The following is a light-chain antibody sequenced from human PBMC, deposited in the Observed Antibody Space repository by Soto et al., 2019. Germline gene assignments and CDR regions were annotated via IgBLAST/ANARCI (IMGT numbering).Light chain of an antibody. CDR3: QQYGSSPGT. CDR2: DTS. J-gene: IGKJ1*01. Sequence: EIVLTQSPCTLSLSPGERATLSCRSSQNVRDSYLAWYQQKPGQAPSLLLYDTSTRATGVPDRFSGSGSGTEFALTIRRVEPEDFALYFCQQYGSSPGTFGQGTKVEI. V-gene: IGKV3-20*01. CDR1: QNVRDSY.